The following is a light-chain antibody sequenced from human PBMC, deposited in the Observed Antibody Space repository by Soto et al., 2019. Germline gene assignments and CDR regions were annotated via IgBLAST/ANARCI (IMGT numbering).Light chain of an antibody. CDR3: QQHGSSPRT. CDR1: QSVSSNS. J-gene: IGKJ1*01. Sequence: EIVLTQSPGTLSLSPGERATLSCRASQSVSSNSLAWYQQRPGQAPRLLIYGASSRATGIPDRFSGSGSGTDFTLTISRLEPEDCAVYYCQQHGSSPRTFGQGTKVELK. CDR2: GAS. V-gene: IGKV3-20*01.